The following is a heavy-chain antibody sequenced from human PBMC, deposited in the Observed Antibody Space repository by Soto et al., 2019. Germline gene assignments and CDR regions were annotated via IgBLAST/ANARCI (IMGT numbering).Heavy chain of an antibody. CDR3: ARGRGTAMAHTHYYYGMDV. V-gene: IGHV4-34*01. J-gene: IGHJ6*02. CDR1: WGSFSGYY. CDR2: INHSGST. Sequence: SSGTPSLTCAVYWGSFSGYYWGWIRQPPGKGVEWIGEINHSGSTNYTPSLKSRVTISVDTSKNQFSLKLSSVTAADTAVYYCARGRGTAMAHTHYYYGMDVWGQGTTVTVSS. D-gene: IGHD5-18*01.